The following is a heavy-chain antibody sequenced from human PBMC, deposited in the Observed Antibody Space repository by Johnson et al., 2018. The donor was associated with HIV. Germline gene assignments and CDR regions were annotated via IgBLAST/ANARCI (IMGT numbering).Heavy chain of an antibody. CDR3: AKSTQAAIRRKSGPYGAFHI. CDR1: GFLFSSFA. Sequence: PVDSGGGLFHPGGSLRVSCAGSGFLFSSFAMHWVRQARAKGLEWVSFIRAVGRDRPYGDSVQGRFTIRRDIYRCTLYVQLNSRRVEETVGYYGAKSTQAAIRRKSGPYGAFHIWGQGTMVTVSS. D-gene: IGHD2-2*01. V-gene: IGHV3-30*02. CDR2: IRAVGRDR. J-gene: IGHJ3*02.